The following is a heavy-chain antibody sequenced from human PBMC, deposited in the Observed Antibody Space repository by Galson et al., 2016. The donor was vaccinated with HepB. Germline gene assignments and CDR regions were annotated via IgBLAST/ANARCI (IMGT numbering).Heavy chain of an antibody. CDR2: IDPSYSYT. CDR1: GYTFTNYR. D-gene: IGHD6-13*01. CDR3: AREYSSNWFFDY. Sequence: QSGAEVKKPGESLRISCKGFGYTFTNYRISWVRQMPGKGLEWMGRIDPSYSYTNYSPSFQGHLTISVDKSVSTAYLQWSLKASDTAMYYCAREYSSNWFFDYWGQGTLVTVSS. V-gene: IGHV5-10-1*01. J-gene: IGHJ4*02.